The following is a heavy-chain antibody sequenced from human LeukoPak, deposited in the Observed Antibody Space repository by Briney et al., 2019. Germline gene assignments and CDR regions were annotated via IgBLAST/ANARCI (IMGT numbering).Heavy chain of an antibody. CDR3: ARGQIGGYGTGTFDY. CDR1: GFTVSSNY. D-gene: IGHD5-18*01. Sequence: GGSLRPSCAASGFTVSSNYMSWVRQAPGKGLEWVSVIYSGGSTYYADSVKGRFTISRDNSKNTLYLQMKSLRAEDTAVYYCARGQIGGYGTGTFDYWGQGTLVTVSS. CDR2: IYSGGST. V-gene: IGHV3-53*01. J-gene: IGHJ4*02.